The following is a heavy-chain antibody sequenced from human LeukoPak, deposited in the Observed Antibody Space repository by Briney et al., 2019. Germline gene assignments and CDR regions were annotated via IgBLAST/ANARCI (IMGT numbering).Heavy chain of an antibody. CDR1: GVTVSFNY. CDR3: ARAQWRTYSYYYMDV. J-gene: IGHJ6*03. CDR2: VYSGGST. D-gene: IGHD6-19*01. V-gene: IGHV3-53*01. Sequence: GGSLRLSCAASGVTVSFNYMSWVRQAPGKGLEWISLVYSGGSTYYADSVKGRFTISRDDSKNTLYLQMNSLRAEDTAIYYCARAQWRTYSYYYMDVWGKGTTVTVSS.